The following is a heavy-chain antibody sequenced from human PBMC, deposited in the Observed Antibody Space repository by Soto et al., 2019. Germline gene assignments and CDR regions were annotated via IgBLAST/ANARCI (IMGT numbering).Heavy chain of an antibody. J-gene: IGHJ4*02. Sequence: PGESLKISCQGSAYNFASYWIAWVRQMPGKGLECMGIIYPGDSDTRYSPSFQGQVTISADKSVSTAYLQWTSLKASDTAMYYCARHLYSTSPFDSWGQGTLVTVSS. D-gene: IGHD6-6*01. CDR3: ARHLYSTSPFDS. CDR2: IYPGDSDT. CDR1: AYNFASYW. V-gene: IGHV5-51*01.